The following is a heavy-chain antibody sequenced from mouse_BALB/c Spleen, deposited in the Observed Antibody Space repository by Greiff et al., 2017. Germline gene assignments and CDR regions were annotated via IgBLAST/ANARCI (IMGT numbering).Heavy chain of an antibody. CDR2: IYPGDGDT. Sequence: LQESGAELVRPGSSVKISCKASGYAFSSYWMNWVKQRPGQGLEWIGQIYPGDGDTNYNGKFKGKATLTADKSSSTAYMQLSSLTSEDSAVYFCARSVYGYDDAMDYWGQGTSVTVSS. J-gene: IGHJ4*01. CDR3: ARSVYGYDDAMDY. V-gene: IGHV1-80*01. D-gene: IGHD2-2*01. CDR1: GYAFSSYW.